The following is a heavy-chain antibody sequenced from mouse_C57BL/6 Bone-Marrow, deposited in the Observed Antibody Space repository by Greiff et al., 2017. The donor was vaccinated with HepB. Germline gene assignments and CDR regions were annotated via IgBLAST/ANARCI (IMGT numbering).Heavy chain of an antibody. V-gene: IGHV1-81*01. J-gene: IGHJ2*01. D-gene: IGHD1-1*02. CDR2: IYPRTGNT. CDR1: RYTFTSYC. Sequence: VQLQQSGAELVRPGASVKLSCTASRYTFTSYCISWVKQRPGQGLEWIGEIYPRTGNTYYNEKFKGTATLTADKSSSTAYMELGGLTSEDSAVYFCARGGFDYWGQGTTLTVSS. CDR3: ARGGFDY.